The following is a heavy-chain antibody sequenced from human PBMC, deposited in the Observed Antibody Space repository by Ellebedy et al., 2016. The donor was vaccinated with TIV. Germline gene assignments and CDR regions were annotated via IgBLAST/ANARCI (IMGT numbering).Heavy chain of an antibody. Sequence: ASVKVSCXASGYTFTGYYMHWVRQAPGQGLEWMGWISAYNGNTNYAQKLQGRVTMTTDTSTSTAYMELRSLRSDDTAVYYCARDLRSWDDDFGYWGQGTLVTVSS. CDR1: GYTFTGYY. J-gene: IGHJ4*02. CDR3: ARDLRSWDDDFGY. D-gene: IGHD1-26*01. V-gene: IGHV1-18*04. CDR2: ISAYNGNT.